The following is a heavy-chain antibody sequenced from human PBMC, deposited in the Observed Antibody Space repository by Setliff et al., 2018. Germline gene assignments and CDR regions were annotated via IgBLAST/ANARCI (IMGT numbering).Heavy chain of an antibody. Sequence: ETLSLTCTVSGASISSGTYCWGWIRQPPGKGLEWIGRIHYLGTTYSNASLASRLTMSVDTSKNQFSLRLTSVTAADTAVYYCARTGTYRYFDHWGQGTLVTVSS. V-gene: IGHV4-39*01. CDR3: ARTGTYRYFDH. J-gene: IGHJ4*02. CDR2: IHYLGTT. D-gene: IGHD1-1*01. CDR1: GASISSGTYC.